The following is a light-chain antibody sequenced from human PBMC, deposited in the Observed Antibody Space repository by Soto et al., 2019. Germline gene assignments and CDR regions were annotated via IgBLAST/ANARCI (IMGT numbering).Light chain of an antibody. Sequence: QSALTQPASVSGSPGQSITISCTGTSSDVGGYNFVSWYQQHPGKVPKLMIFDVNRRPSGVSDRFSGSKSGNTASLTISGVQAEDEDDYYCCSYTSSSTHVFGSGTKLTVL. J-gene: IGLJ1*01. CDR3: CSYTSSSTHV. CDR1: SSDVGGYNF. CDR2: DVN. V-gene: IGLV2-14*03.